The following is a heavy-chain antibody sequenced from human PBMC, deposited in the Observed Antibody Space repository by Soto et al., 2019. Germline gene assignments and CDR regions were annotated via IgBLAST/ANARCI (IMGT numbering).Heavy chain of an antibody. J-gene: IGHJ6*02. V-gene: IGHV5-51*01. CDR1: GYSFTSYW. CDR3: ARTSAAGKYYYGMDV. CDR2: IYPGDSDT. D-gene: IGHD6-13*01. Sequence: PGESLKISCKGSGYSFTSYWIGWVRQMPGKGLEWMGIIYPGDSDTRYSPSFQGQVTISADKSISTAYLQWSSLKASDTAMYYCARTSAAGKYYYGMDVWGQGTAVTVSS.